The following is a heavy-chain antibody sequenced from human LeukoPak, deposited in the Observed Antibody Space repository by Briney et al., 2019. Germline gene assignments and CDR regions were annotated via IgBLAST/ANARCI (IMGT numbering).Heavy chain of an antibody. V-gene: IGHV3-74*01. CDR2: INSDGSIT. D-gene: IGHD2-2*01. J-gene: IGHJ4*02. CDR3: ARDRVYCGSTSCYAYYFDY. CDR1: GFSFSSYW. Sequence: PGGSLRLSCAASGFSFSSYWMHWVRQAPREGLVWVSRINSDGSITTYADSVKGRFTISRDNAKNTLYLQMNSLRAEDTAVYYCARDRVYCGSTSCYAYYFDYWGQGTLVTVSS.